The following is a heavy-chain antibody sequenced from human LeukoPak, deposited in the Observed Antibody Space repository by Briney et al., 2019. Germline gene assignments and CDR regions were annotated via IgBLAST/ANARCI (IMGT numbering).Heavy chain of an antibody. D-gene: IGHD2-2*01. J-gene: IGHJ4*02. CDR1: GGTFSSYA. CDR2: IIPIFGTA. Sequence: SVKVSCKASGGTFSSYAISWVRQAPGQGLGWMGGIIPIFGTANYAQKFQGRVTITTDESTSTAYMELSSLRSEDTAVYYCARAPSPAAMDLDYWGQGTLVTISS. CDR3: ARAPSPAAMDLDY. V-gene: IGHV1-69*05.